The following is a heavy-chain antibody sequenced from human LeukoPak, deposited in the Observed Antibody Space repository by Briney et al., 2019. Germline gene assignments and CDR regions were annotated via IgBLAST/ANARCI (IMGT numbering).Heavy chain of an antibody. V-gene: IGHV4-31*03. CDR3: ARRPYYDFWSGYSTQTYYFDY. Sequence: SQTLSLTCTVSGGSISSGGYYWSWIRQHPGKGLEWIGYIYYSGSTYYNPSLKSRVTISVDTSKSQFSLKLSSVTAADTAVYYCARRPYYDFWSGYSTQTYYFDYWGQGTLVTVSS. CDR2: IYYSGST. D-gene: IGHD3-3*01. CDR1: GGSISSGGYY. J-gene: IGHJ4*02.